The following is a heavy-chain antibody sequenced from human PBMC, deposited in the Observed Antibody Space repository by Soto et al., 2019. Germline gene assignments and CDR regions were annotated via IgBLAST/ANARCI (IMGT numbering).Heavy chain of an antibody. CDR1: GDSISSGSY. CDR3: ARVHVMVVAGSTFDY. V-gene: IGHV4-38-2*02. J-gene: IGHJ4*03. Sequence: SETLSLTCTVSGDSISSGSYWGWIRQPPGEGPEWIASIYHGGTTFYNPSLKSRISISVDTSKNQFSLRLTSMTAADTATYYCARVHVMVVAGSTFDYWGRGTLVT. CDR2: IYHGGTT. D-gene: IGHD6-19*01.